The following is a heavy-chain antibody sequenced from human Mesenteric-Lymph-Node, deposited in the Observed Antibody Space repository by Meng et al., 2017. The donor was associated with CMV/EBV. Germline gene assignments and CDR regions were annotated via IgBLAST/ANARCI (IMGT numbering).Heavy chain of an antibody. D-gene: IGHD6-13*01. Sequence: GGSLRLSCVASGFTFSNYTMCWVRQAPGKGLEWVSGTSGNSGSTYYADSVKGRFTISRDNAKNSLYLQMNSLRAEDTAVYYCARDLGSSSWPYYFDYWGQGTLVTVSS. CDR3: ARDLGSSSWPYYFDY. CDR2: TSGNSGST. J-gene: IGHJ4*02. CDR1: GFTFSNYT. V-gene: IGHV3-23*01.